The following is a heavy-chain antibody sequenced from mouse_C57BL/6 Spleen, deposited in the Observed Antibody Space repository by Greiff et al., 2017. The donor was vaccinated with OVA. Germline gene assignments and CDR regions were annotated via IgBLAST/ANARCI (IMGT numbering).Heavy chain of an antibody. CDR2: INPSTGGT. CDR1: GYSFTGYY. J-gene: IGHJ1*03. CDR3: ARSATDWYFDV. V-gene: IGHV1-42*01. Sequence: VQLQQSGPELVKPGASVKISCKASGYSFTGYYMNWVKQSPEKSLEWIGEINPSTGGTTYNQKFKAKATLTVGKSSSTAYMQLKSLTSEDSAVYYCARSATDWYFDVWGTGTTVTVSS. D-gene: IGHD1-1*01.